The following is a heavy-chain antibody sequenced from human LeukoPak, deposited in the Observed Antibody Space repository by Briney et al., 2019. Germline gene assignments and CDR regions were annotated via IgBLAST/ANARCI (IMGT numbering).Heavy chain of an antibody. J-gene: IGHJ3*02. Sequence: PSETLSLTCAVYGGSFSGYYWSWIRQPPGKGLEWIGEINHSGSTNYNPSLKSRVTISVDTSKNQFSLKLSSVTAAGTAVYYCARHEAAYCGGDCYLRAFDIWGQGTMVTVSS. CDR3: ARHEAAYCGGDCYLRAFDI. V-gene: IGHV4-34*01. CDR2: INHSGST. D-gene: IGHD2-21*02. CDR1: GGSFSGYY.